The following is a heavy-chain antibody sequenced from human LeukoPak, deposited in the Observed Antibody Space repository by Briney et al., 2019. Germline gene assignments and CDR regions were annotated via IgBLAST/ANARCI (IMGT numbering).Heavy chain of an antibody. CDR2: MNPNSGNT. CDR1: GYTFTSYD. V-gene: IGHV1-8*01. D-gene: IGHD4-17*01. Sequence: ASVKVSCKASGYTFTSYDINWVRQATGQGLEWMGWMNPNSGNTGYAQNFQGRVTMTRDTSITTAYMELSSLRSDDTAVYYCARPDYGDKASFDYWGKEPWSPSPQ. J-gene: IGHJ4*01. CDR3: ARPDYGDKASFDY.